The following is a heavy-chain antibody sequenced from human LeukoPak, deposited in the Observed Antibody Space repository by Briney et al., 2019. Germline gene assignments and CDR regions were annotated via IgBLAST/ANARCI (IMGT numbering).Heavy chain of an antibody. Sequence: GGSLRLSCEPSGFTFSNYWMSWVREAPGKGLEWVANIKQDGSEKYYVDSVKGRFTISRDNAKNSLYLQMNSLRAEDTAVYYCAREAYCAYRGQGTLLTVSS. V-gene: IGHV3-7*01. CDR3: AREAYCAY. CDR1: GFTFSNYW. D-gene: IGHD2-21*01. J-gene: IGHJ4*02. CDR2: IKQDGSEK.